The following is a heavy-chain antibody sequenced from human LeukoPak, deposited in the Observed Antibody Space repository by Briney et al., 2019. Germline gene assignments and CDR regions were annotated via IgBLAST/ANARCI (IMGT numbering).Heavy chain of an antibody. D-gene: IGHD5-12*01. J-gene: IGHJ4*02. CDR3: GRSGYSGYECDY. V-gene: IGHV5-51*01. CDR2: IYPGDSDT. Sequence: GESLKISCKGSGYSFANSWIARVRQMPGKGLEWMGIIYPGDSDTRYSPSFQGQVTISADKSISTAYLQWNSLKASDTAMYYCGRSGYSGYECDYWGQGTPVTASS. CDR1: GYSFANSW.